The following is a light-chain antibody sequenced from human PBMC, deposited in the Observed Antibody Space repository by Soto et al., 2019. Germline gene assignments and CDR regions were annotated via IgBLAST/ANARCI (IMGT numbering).Light chain of an antibody. CDR1: SSNIGNNY. CDR2: DDN. Sequence: QSVLTQPPSVSAAPGQKVTISCSGSSSNIGNNYVSWYQQLPGTAPKLLIYDDNKRPSGIPDRFSGSKSGTSATLGITGLQTGDEADYYCGTGDSSLSAGMLGGGTKVTVL. V-gene: IGLV1-51*01. CDR3: GTGDSSLSAGM. J-gene: IGLJ3*02.